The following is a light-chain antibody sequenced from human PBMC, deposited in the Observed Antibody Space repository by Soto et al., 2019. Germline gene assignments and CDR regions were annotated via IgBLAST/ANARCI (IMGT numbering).Light chain of an antibody. Sequence: IMMTQSPATLSVSPGERATLSCRASQSVSSNLAWYQQKPGQAPRLLIYGAFNRATGIPARFSGSGSGTDFTLTISSLEPEDFAVYYCQQYGVSPRTFGQGTKVDI. V-gene: IGKV3D-15*01. CDR1: QSVSSN. CDR3: QQYGVSPRT. CDR2: GAF. J-gene: IGKJ1*01.